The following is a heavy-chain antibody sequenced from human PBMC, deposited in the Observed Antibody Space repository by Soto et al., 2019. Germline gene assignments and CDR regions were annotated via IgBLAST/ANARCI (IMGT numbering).Heavy chain of an antibody. CDR2: ISSSSSTI. V-gene: IGHV3-48*02. CDR1: GFTFSSYS. CDR3: ARDDQYCSSTSCFYAGHHYYYYYGMDV. Sequence: GGSLRLSCAASGFTFSSYSMNWVRQAPGKGLEWVSYISSSSSTIYYADSVKGRFTISRDNAKNSLYLQMNSLRDEDTAVYYCARDDQYCSSTSCFYAGHHYYYYYGMDVWGQGTTVTVSS. D-gene: IGHD2-2*01. J-gene: IGHJ6*02.